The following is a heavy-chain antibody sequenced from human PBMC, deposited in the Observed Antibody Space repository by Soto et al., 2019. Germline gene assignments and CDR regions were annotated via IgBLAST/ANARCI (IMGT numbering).Heavy chain of an antibody. V-gene: IGHV3-23*01. CDR3: ARRSSGWYFDY. CDR2: ISGSGGST. Sequence: EVPLLESGGGLVQPGGSLRLSCAASGFTFSSDAMNWVRQAPGKGLEWVSVISGSGGSTYYADSVKGRFTISRDNSKNTLYLQMNSLRAEDTAVYYCARRSSGWYFDYWGQGTLVTVSS. J-gene: IGHJ4*02. D-gene: IGHD6-19*01. CDR1: GFTFSSDA.